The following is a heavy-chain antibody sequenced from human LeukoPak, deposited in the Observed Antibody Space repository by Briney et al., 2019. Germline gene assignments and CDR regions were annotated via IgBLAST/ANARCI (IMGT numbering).Heavy chain of an antibody. CDR3: ARARGSGYLASSSY. J-gene: IGHJ4*02. CDR1: GYTFTGYY. D-gene: IGHD3-22*01. CDR2: INPSGGST. V-gene: IGHV1-46*03. Sequence: ASVKVSCXASGYTFTGYYMHWVRQAHGQGLEWMGIINPSGGSTSYAQKFQGRVTMTRDTSTSTVYMELSSLRSEDTAVYYCARARGSGYLASSSYWGQGTLVTVSS.